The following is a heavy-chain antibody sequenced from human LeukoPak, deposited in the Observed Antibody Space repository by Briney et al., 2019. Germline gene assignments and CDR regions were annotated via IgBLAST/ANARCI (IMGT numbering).Heavy chain of an antibody. CDR2: TNEDGSDK. CDR3: TSWSSCSSDNCQFNY. D-gene: IGHD2-15*01. CDR1: GFSLCNYW. V-gene: IGHV3-7*01. Sequence: GGSLRLSCEGSGFSLCNYWMSWVRQAPGKGLEWVAHTNEDGSDKYYVDSVKGRFTISRDNAKNSLYLQMGSLRAEDTAIFYCTSWSSCSSDNCQFNYWGQGTLVTVSS. J-gene: IGHJ4*02.